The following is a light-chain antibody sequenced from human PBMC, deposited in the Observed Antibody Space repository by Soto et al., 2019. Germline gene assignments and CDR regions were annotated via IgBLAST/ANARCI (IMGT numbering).Light chain of an antibody. CDR3: SSYSSTSTLYV. J-gene: IGLJ1*01. V-gene: IGLV2-14*01. CDR1: SSDIGAYNS. Sequence: QSVLTQPASVSGSPGQSITISCIGTSSDIGAYNSVSWYQQHPGKVPKLMIYEVTNRPSGLSNRFSGSNSGNTASLTISGLQAEDEAESFCSSYSSTSTLYVFGTGTKVTVL. CDR2: EVT.